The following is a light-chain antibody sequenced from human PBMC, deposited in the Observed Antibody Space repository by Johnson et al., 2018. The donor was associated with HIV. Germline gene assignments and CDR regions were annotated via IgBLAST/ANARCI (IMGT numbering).Light chain of an antibody. Sequence: QSVLTQPPSVSAAPGQKVTIPCSGSSSNIGNNYASWYQQVPGTAPKLLIYDNHKRPSGIPDRFSGSKSGTSATLGITGLQTGDEADYYFGTWDSSLSDYVFGAGTKVTVL. CDR3: GTWDSSLSDYV. V-gene: IGLV1-51*01. CDR1: SSNIGNNY. CDR2: DNH. J-gene: IGLJ1*01.